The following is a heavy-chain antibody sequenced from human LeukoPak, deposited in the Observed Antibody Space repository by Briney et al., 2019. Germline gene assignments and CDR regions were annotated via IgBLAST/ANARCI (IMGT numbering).Heavy chain of an antibody. D-gene: IGHD1-26*01. V-gene: IGHV1-2*02. CDR2: INPNSCGT. J-gene: IGHJ6*03. CDR3: ARGPRSASYTYYYYMDV. Sequence: ASVKVSCKASGYTFTGYYMHWVRQAAGQGLEWMGWINPNSCGTNYAQKFQGRVTMTRDTSISTAYMALSRLRSDDTAVYYCARGPRSASYTYYYYMDVWGKGTTVTVSS. CDR1: GYTFTGYY.